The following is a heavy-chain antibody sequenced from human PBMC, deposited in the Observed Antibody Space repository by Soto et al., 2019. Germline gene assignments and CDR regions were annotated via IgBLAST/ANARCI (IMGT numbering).Heavy chain of an antibody. D-gene: IGHD3-3*01. CDR3: ARVVRVRSGYYTWDYYYYYGMDV. CDR1: GFTFSSYA. J-gene: IGHJ6*02. CDR2: ISYDGSNK. V-gene: IGHV3-30-3*01. Sequence: LRLSCAASGFTFSSYAMHWVRQAPGKGLEWVAVISYDGSNKYYADSVKGRFTISRDNSKNTLYLQMNSLRAEDTAVYYCARVVRVRSGYYTWDYYYYYGMDVWGQGTTVTVSS.